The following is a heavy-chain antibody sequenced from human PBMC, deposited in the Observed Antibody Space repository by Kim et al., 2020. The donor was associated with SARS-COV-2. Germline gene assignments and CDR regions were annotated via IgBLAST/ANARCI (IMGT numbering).Heavy chain of an antibody. CDR1: GGSVSSSRYY. D-gene: IGHD2-2*01. CDR2: ISKSGST. Sequence: SETLSLTCAVSGGSVSSSRYYWSWIRQPPGKGLEWIGYISKSGSTNYNPSLTSRVTISMDTSNNQFSLRLNSVTAADTAVYYGARDGAYCRSTNCSFDP. CDR3: ARDGAYCRSTNCSFDP. V-gene: IGHV4-61*01. J-gene: IGHJ5*02.